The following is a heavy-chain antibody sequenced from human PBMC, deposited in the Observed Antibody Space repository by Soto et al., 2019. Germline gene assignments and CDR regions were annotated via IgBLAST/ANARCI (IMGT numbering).Heavy chain of an antibody. Sequence: PSETLSLTCTVSGGSISSYYWSWIRQPPGKGLEWIGYIYYSGSTDYNPSLKSRVTISVDTSKNQFSLKLSSVTAADTAVYYCARAVGGGYEKGADYYYMDVWGKGTTVTVSS. CDR1: GGSISSYY. CDR2: IYYSGST. V-gene: IGHV4-59*01. D-gene: IGHD5-12*01. CDR3: ARAVGGGYEKGADYYYMDV. J-gene: IGHJ6*03.